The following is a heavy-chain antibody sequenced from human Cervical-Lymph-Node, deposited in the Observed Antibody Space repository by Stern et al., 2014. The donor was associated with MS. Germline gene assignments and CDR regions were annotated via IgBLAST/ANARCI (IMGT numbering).Heavy chain of an antibody. CDR1: GFTFSNYW. CDR2: VKQDGSEK. CDR3: ARGAAVGF. D-gene: IGHD6-19*01. V-gene: IGHV3-7*01. J-gene: IGHJ4*02. Sequence: VQLVQSGGGLVQPGGSPRLSCAASGFTFSNYWMNWVRQAPGKGLEWVASVKQDGSEKYYVDSVKGRFTISRDNAKNSLYLQMNSLRVEDTAVYYCARGAAVGFWGQGTLVTVSS.